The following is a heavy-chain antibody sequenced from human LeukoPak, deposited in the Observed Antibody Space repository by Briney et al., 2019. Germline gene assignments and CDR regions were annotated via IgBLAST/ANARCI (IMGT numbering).Heavy chain of an antibody. CDR2: IYPGDSDT. J-gene: IGHJ4*02. Sequence: GESLKISCKGSGSSFTSYWIGWVRQMPGKGLEWMGIIYPGDSDTRYSPSFQGQVTISADKSISTAYLQWSSLKASDTAMYYCARQGKQQLVTLDYWGQGTLVTVSS. V-gene: IGHV5-51*01. CDR1: GSSFTSYW. D-gene: IGHD6-13*01. CDR3: ARQGKQQLVTLDY.